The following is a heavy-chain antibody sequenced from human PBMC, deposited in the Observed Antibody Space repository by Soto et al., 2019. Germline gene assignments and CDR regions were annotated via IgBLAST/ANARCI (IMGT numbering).Heavy chain of an antibody. J-gene: IGHJ4*02. Sequence: ILIVTCSLNEFSLSTNGMRVSWIRQPPGKALEWLARIDWDDDKFYNTSLKTRLTISKDTSKNQVVLTMTNVDPVDTATYYCARIRTSGNGWSVFDYWGQGTLVTVSS. V-gene: IGHV2-70*04. CDR3: ARIRTSGNGWSVFDY. CDR1: EFSLSTNGMR. D-gene: IGHD6-19*01. CDR2: IDWDDDK.